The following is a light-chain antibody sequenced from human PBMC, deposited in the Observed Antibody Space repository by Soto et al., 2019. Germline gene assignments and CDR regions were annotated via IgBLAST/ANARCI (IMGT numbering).Light chain of an antibody. CDR3: QQSYTTPYT. Sequence: DIQMTQSPSSLSVSLGDRVTITCRASQNIDSYLNWYQQKPGKAPKLLIYAGSSLQSGVPSGFSGSGSGTDFTLTISSLQPEDFATYYCQQSYTTPYTFGQGTKLEIK. CDR1: QNIDSY. CDR2: AGS. V-gene: IGKV1-39*01. J-gene: IGKJ2*01.